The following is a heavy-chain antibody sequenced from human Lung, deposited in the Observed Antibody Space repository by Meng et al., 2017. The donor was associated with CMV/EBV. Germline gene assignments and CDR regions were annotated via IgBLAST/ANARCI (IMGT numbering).Heavy chain of an antibody. Sequence: GESXKISCAASGFTFRSYAMHWVRQAPGKGLEWVAIISYDSSKKEYADSVKGRFTISRDNSKNMVYLEMNSLRGEDTAVYYCTREYGWSFLSSFDCWGQGAXVTVSS. CDR2: ISYDSSKK. V-gene: IGHV3-30*04. D-gene: IGHD6-19*01. CDR1: GFTFRSYA. J-gene: IGHJ4*02. CDR3: TREYGWSFLSSFDC.